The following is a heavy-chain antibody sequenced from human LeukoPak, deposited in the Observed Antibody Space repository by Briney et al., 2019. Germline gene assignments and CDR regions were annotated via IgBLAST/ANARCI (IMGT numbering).Heavy chain of an antibody. CDR1: GYTVTGYY. CDR3: ARSKTTVATLND. Sequence: ASVKVSCKASGYTVTGYYMHWVRQAPGQGLEWMGWINPNSGGTNYTQEFQGRVTMTRDTSISTAYMELSRLRSDDTAVYYCARSKTTVATLNDWGQGTLVTVSS. J-gene: IGHJ1*01. CDR2: INPNSGGT. D-gene: IGHD5-12*01. V-gene: IGHV1-2*02.